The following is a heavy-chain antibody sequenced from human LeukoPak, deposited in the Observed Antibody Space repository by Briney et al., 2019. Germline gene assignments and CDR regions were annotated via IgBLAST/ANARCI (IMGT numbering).Heavy chain of an antibody. V-gene: IGHV3-7*01. CDR3: ARDKIVGPTTLDY. Sequence: GGSLRLSCAASGFTFDDYAMHWVRQTPEKGLEWVANIKQDGYEKYYVDSVKGRFTISRDNAKNSLYLQMNSLRADDTAIYYCARDKIVGPTTLDYWGQGTLVTVSS. CDR2: IKQDGYEK. CDR1: GFTFDDYA. J-gene: IGHJ4*02. D-gene: IGHD1-26*01.